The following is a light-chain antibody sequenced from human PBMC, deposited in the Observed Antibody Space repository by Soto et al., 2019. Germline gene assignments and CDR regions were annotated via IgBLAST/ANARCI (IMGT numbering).Light chain of an antibody. Sequence: DSQMTQSPSTLSASVGDRVAITFRASQSITNRLAWYQLKPGKAPKVLIYDALNLESGVPSRFSGSGYGTEFTLTIRSLQPDDFATYCCQHYGGMWTFGQGTKVDIK. CDR3: QHYGGMWT. CDR1: QSITNR. CDR2: DAL. J-gene: IGKJ1*01. V-gene: IGKV1-5*01.